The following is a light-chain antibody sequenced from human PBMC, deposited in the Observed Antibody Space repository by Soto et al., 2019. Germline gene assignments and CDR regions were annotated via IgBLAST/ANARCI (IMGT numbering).Light chain of an antibody. CDR3: QQYGTLIT. CDR2: ATS. V-gene: IGKV3-20*01. CDR1: QSVSTYY. Sequence: EIVLTQSPGTLSLTPGERASLTCRASQSVSTYYLAWYQQKSGQAHRLLIHATSSRASGIPDRFSGSGSGTDFTLTINRLEPEDFAVYYCQQYGTLITFGQGRRPAI. J-gene: IGKJ5*01.